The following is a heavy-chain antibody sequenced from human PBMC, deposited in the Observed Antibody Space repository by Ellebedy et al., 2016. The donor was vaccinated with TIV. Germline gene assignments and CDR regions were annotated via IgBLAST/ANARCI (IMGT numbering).Heavy chain of an antibody. CDR3: ARGYGDYDY. CDR1: GYAFTRYF. CDR2: INPSRGST. Sequence: ASVKVSCXSSGYAFTRYFIHWVRQAPGQGLEWMGIINPSRGSTNYAQKFQGRVTMTRDTSTRTVYMELSSLRSEDTAVYYCARGYGDYDYWGQGSLVTVSS. D-gene: IGHD4-17*01. J-gene: IGHJ4*02. V-gene: IGHV1-46*01.